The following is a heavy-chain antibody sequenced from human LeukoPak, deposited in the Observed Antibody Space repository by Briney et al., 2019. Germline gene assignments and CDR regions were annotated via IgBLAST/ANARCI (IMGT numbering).Heavy chain of an antibody. D-gene: IGHD3-16*02. CDR1: GLTFTDHA. CDR2: IRGTGTTT. V-gene: IGHV3-23*01. CDR3: VRDYLATFSFDY. J-gene: IGHJ4*02. Sequence: GGSLRLSCAASGLTFTDHAMSWVRQAPGKGLEWVSAIRGTGTTTFYAASVKGRFTISRDNSKNTADLQMDSLRAEDTAIYYCVRDYLATFSFDYWGQGTLVTVSS.